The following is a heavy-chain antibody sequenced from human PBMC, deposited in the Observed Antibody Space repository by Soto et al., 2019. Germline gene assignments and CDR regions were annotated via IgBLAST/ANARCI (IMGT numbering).Heavy chain of an antibody. CDR1: GYSFTSYW. Sequence: GESLTISFKGSGYSFTSYWISWVRQMPDKGLEWMGRIDPSDSYTNYSPSFQGKVTTAADKCMRSAYLQWSSLKASDTPMYYCATLNSYSFWSGYCICGQGPLVTASS. J-gene: IGHJ4*02. CDR3: ATLNSYSFWSGYCI. V-gene: IGHV5-10-1*01. D-gene: IGHD3-3*01. CDR2: IDPSDSYT.